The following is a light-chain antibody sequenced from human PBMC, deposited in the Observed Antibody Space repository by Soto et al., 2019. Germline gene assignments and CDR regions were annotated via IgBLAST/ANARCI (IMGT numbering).Light chain of an antibody. J-gene: IGLJ1*01. V-gene: IGLV2-14*03. Sequence: QSALTQPASVSGSPGQSITISCTGSSSDVGGYDYVSWYQHHPGKAPKLMIHGVSNRPSGVSNRFSGSKSGNTASLTISGLQAEDEADYYCSSYTSSSTPYVFGTGTKVTDL. CDR1: SSDVGGYDY. CDR2: GVS. CDR3: SSYTSSSTPYV.